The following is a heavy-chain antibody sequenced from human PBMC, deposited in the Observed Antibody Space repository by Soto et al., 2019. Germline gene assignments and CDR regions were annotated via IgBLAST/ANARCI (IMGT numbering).Heavy chain of an antibody. CDR1: GYIFVNYG. Sequence: QVQLVQSGDAVKKPGASVKVSCKASGYIFVNYGIAWVRQAPRQVREWMGWISPYTGNTHSASKVQGRLTMNTDTSTSTAYMDLGSLTSDDTAVYYCVMVDNYVTPTQQDVWGQGTTVTVSS. V-gene: IGHV1-18*01. J-gene: IGHJ6*02. CDR3: VMVDNYVTPTQQDV. D-gene: IGHD3-16*01. CDR2: ISPYTGNT.